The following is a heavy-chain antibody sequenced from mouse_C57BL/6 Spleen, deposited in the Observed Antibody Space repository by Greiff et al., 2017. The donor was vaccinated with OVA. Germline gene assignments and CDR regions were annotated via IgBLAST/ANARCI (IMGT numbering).Heavy chain of an antibody. CDR2: ISSGGDYI. V-gene: IGHV5-9-1*02. D-gene: IGHD1-1*01. CDR1: GFTFSSYA. CDR3: TRDFYDYYAMDY. Sequence: DVQLQESGEGLVKPGGSLKLSCAASGFTFSSYAMSWVRQTPEKRLEWVAYISSGGDYIYYADTVKGRFTISRDNARNTLYLQMSSLKSEDTAMYYCTRDFYDYYAMDYWGQGTSVTVSS. J-gene: IGHJ4*01.